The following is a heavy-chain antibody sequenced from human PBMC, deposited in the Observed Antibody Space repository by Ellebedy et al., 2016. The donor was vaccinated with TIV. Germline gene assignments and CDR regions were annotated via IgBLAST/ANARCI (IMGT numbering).Heavy chain of an antibody. V-gene: IGHV1-2*02. D-gene: IGHD6-13*01. CDR1: GYTFTAYY. Sequence: ASVKVSCKASGYTFTAYYMHWVRQAPGQGLEWMGWINPDSVTTNFAQKFQGRVTMTRDTSVNTAYMELSRLESDDTAVYYCARVPRGSSGMDFWGQGTTVTVS. CDR3: ARVPRGSSGMDF. CDR2: INPDSVTT. J-gene: IGHJ6*02.